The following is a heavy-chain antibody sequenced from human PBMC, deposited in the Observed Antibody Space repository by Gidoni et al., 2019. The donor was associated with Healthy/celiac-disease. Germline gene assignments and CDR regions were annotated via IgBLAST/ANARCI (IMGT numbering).Heavy chain of an antibody. Sequence: QVQLVQSGAEVKKPGASVKVSCKASGYTFTGYYMHWLRQAPGQGLEWMGWINPNSGGTNYAQKFQGWVTMTRDTSISTAYMELSRLRSDDTAVYYCARAPLAKQLAGMGYYYGMDVWGQGTTVTVSS. CDR2: INPNSGGT. CDR3: ARAPLAKQLAGMGYYYGMDV. D-gene: IGHD6-13*01. CDR1: GYTFTGYY. V-gene: IGHV1-2*04. J-gene: IGHJ6*02.